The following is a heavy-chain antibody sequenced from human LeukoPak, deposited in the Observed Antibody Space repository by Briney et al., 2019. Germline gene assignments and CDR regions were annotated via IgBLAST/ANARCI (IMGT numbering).Heavy chain of an antibody. CDR1: GFTFSSYE. CDR2: IGSSGSTI. CDR3: ASGSGYCSSTSCVPPFDY. V-gene: IGHV3-48*03. J-gene: IGHJ4*02. D-gene: IGHD2-2*01. Sequence: HPGGSLRLSCAASGFTFSSYEMNWVRQAPGKGLEWVSYIGSSGSTIYYADSVKGRFTISRDNAKNSLYLQMNSLRAEDTAVYYCASGSGYCSSTSCVPPFDYWGQGTLVTVSS.